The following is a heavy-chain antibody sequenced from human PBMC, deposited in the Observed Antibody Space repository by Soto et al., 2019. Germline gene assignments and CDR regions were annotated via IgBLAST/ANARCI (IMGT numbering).Heavy chain of an antibody. CDR3: ARIPSP. V-gene: IGHV4-59*01. D-gene: IGHD2-21*01. J-gene: IGHJ5*02. Sequence: TLSLTCTASGRSISSYYWSWIRQPPGKGLEWIGNFYYSGSTNYNPSLKSRVTISVDTSKNDFSLKLSSVTAADTAVYYCARIPSPWGQGTLVTVSS. CDR1: GRSISSYY. CDR2: FYYSGST.